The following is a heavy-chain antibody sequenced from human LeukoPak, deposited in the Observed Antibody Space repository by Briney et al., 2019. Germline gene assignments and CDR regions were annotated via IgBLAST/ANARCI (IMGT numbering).Heavy chain of an antibody. J-gene: IGHJ4*02. D-gene: IGHD6-13*01. CDR3: AKALGEAAGTGFDY. Sequence: GGSLRLSCAASGFTFSSYGMHWVRQAPGKGLEWVAFIRYDGSNKYYADSVKGRFTISRDNSKNTLYLQMNSLRAEDTAVYYCAKALGEAAGTGFDYWGQGTLVTVSS. V-gene: IGHV3-30*02. CDR1: GFTFSSYG. CDR2: IRYDGSNK.